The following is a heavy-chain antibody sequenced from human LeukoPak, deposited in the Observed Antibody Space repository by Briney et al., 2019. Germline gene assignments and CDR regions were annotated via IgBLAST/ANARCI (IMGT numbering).Heavy chain of an antibody. J-gene: IGHJ4*02. V-gene: IGHV4-38-2*01. Sequence: SVTLSLTCAVSGYSLRGDDYWGWIRQSPGKGLEWIGSIYHSGSTHYNPSLKSRVTISVDTSKNQFSLMLSSVTAADTAVYYCARNRSVTTTPGFDHWGQGTLVTVSS. CDR2: IYHSGST. CDR3: ARNRSVTTTPGFDH. CDR1: GYSLRGDDY. D-gene: IGHD4-17*01.